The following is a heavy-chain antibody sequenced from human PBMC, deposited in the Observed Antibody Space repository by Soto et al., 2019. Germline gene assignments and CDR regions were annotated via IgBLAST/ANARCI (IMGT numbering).Heavy chain of an antibody. CDR1: GFTFSSYA. J-gene: IGHJ4*02. CDR3: VKSGRWLQLPRPFDY. D-gene: IGHD5-12*01. Sequence: GGSLRLSCSASGFTFSSYAMHWVRQAPGKGLEYVSAISSNGGSTYYADSVKGRFTISRDNSKNTLYLQMSSLRAEDTAVYCCVKSGRWLQLPRPFDYWGQGTLVTVSS. CDR2: ISSNGGST. V-gene: IGHV3-64D*06.